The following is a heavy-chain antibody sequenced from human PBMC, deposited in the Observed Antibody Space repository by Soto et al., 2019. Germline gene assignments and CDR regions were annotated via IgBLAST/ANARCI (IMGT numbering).Heavy chain of an antibody. Sequence: GESLKISCKGSGYSFTSYWISWVRQMPGKGLEWMGRIDPSDSYTNYTPSFQGHVTISADKSISTAYLQWSSLKASDTAMYYCARRTPGGTYSISLKGFDPWGQRTLVTVSS. J-gene: IGHJ5*02. D-gene: IGHD6-6*01. CDR2: IDPSDSYT. CDR3: ARRTPGGTYSISLKGFDP. CDR1: GYSFTSYW. V-gene: IGHV5-10-1*01.